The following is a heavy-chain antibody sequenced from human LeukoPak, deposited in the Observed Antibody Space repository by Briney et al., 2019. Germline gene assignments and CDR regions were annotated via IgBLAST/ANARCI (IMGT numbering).Heavy chain of an antibody. J-gene: IGHJ4*02. CDR2: IIPIFGTA. CDR1: GGTFSSYA. D-gene: IGHD5-24*01. CDR3: ARDGATAAQFDY. Sequence: PVKVSCKASGGTFSSYAISWVRQAPGQGLEWMGGIIPIFGTANYAQKFQGRVTITADKSTSTAYMELSSLRSEDTAVYYCARDGATAAQFDYWGQGTLVTVSS. V-gene: IGHV1-69*06.